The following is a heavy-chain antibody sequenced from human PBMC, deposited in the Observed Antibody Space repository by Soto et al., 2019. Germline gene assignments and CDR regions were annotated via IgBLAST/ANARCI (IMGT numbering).Heavy chain of an antibody. D-gene: IGHD3-10*01. CDR1: GGSISSYY. Sequence: SETLSLTCTVSGGSISSYYWSWIRQPPGKGLEWIGYIYYSGSTNYNPSLKSRVTISVDTSKNQFSLKLSSVTAADTAVYYCARDGKSYYYGSEHNWFDPWGQGTLVTVSS. CDR2: IYYSGST. CDR3: ARDGKSYYYGSEHNWFDP. J-gene: IGHJ5*02. V-gene: IGHV4-59*01.